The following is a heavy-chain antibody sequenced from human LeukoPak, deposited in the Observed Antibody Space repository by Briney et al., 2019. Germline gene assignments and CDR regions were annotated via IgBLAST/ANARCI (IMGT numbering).Heavy chain of an antibody. CDR2: IYSGGST. Sequence: GGSLRLSCAASGFTFSSYWMSWVRQAPGKGLEGVSVIYSGGSTYYADSVKGRFTISRDNSKNTVYLQMNSLRVDDTAVYYCARVKVGITYWFDPWGQGTLVTVSS. CDR1: GFTFSSYW. CDR3: ARVKVGITYWFDP. D-gene: IGHD1-26*01. V-gene: IGHV3-66*01. J-gene: IGHJ5*02.